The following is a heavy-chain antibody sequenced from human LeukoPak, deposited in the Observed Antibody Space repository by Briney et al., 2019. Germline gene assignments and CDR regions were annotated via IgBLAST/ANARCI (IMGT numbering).Heavy chain of an antibody. D-gene: IGHD5-18*01. V-gene: IGHV4-59*01. Sequence: PSETLSLTCTVSGGSISSYYWSWIRQPPGKGLEWIGYIYYSGSTNYNPSLKSRVTISVDTSKNQFSLKLSSVTAADTAVYYCARGLGIQLWADDAFDIWGQGTMVTVSS. J-gene: IGHJ3*02. CDR2: IYYSGST. CDR3: ARGLGIQLWADDAFDI. CDR1: GGSISSYY.